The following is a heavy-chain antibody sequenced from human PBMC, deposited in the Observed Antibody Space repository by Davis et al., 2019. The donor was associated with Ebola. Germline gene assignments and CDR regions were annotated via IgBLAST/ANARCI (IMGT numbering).Heavy chain of an antibody. J-gene: IGHJ5*02. Sequence: GSLRLSCAVSGGSISSSNWWRWVRQPPGKGLEWIGEIYHSGSTNYNPSLKSRVTISVDKSKNQFSLKLSSVTAADTAVYYCARQVTYYYDSSGYTSEYNWFDPWGQGTLVTVSS. CDR1: GGSISSSNW. CDR2: IYHSGST. CDR3: ARQVTYYYDSSGYTSEYNWFDP. D-gene: IGHD3-22*01. V-gene: IGHV4-4*02.